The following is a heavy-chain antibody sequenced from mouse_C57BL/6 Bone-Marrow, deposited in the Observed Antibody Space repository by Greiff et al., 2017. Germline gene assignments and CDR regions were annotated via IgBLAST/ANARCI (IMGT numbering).Heavy chain of an antibody. D-gene: IGHD2-4*01. CDR3: ARQIYYDYDDWFAY. CDR1: GFTFSSYG. Sequence: EVKLMESGGDLVKPGGSLKLSCEASGFTFSSYGMSWVRQTPDKRQEWVATISSGGSYTYYPDSVKGRFTISRDNAKNTLYLQMSSLKSEDTAMYYCARQIYYDYDDWFAYWGQGTLVTVSA. J-gene: IGHJ3*01. V-gene: IGHV5-6*01. CDR2: ISSGGSYT.